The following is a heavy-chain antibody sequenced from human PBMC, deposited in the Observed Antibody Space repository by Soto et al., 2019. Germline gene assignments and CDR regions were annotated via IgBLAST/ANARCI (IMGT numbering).Heavy chain of an antibody. D-gene: IGHD6-19*01. CDR3: AGPEIAVAGTRTGGMDV. CDR2: INHSGST. J-gene: IGHJ6*02. CDR1: GGSFSGSY. Sequence: SETLSLTCAVYGGSFSGSYWSWIRQPPGKGLEWIGEINHSGSTNYNPSLKSRVTISVDTSKNQFSLKLSSVTAADTAVYYCAGPEIAVAGTRTGGMDVWGQGTTVTVSS. V-gene: IGHV4-34*01.